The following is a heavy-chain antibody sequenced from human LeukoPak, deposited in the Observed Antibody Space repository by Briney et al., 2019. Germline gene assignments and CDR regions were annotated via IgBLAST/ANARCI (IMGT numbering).Heavy chain of an antibody. D-gene: IGHD4-17*01. J-gene: IGHJ4*02. CDR2: ISGSGGTT. CDR1: GFTFSNYA. CDR3: AKNRGLTTVTPFDY. V-gene: IGHV3-23*01. Sequence: GGSLRLSCAASGFTFSNYAMSWVRQAPGKGLEWVLGISGSGGTTYYADSVKGRFTISRDNSKNTLYLQMNSLRAEDTAVYYCAKNRGLTTVTPFDYWGQGTLVTVSS.